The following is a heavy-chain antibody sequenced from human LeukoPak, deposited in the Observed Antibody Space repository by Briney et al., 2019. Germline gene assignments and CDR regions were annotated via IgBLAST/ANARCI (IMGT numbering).Heavy chain of an antibody. Sequence: SVKVSCKASGGTFSSYAISWVRQAPGQGLEWMGRIIPIFGTANYAQKFQGRVTITTDESTSTAYMELSSLRSEDTAVYYCARGSYYDSSGYHDYFDYWGQGTLVTVSS. CDR2: IIPIFGTA. V-gene: IGHV1-69*05. CDR3: ARGSYYDSSGYHDYFDY. J-gene: IGHJ4*02. D-gene: IGHD3-22*01. CDR1: GGTFSSYA.